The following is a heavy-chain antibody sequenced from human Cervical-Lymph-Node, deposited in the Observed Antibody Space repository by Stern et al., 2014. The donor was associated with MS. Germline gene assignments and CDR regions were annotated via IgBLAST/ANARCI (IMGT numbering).Heavy chain of an antibody. V-gene: IGHV3-23*01. Sequence: EVQLLESGGGLVQPGGSLRLSCAASGFTFNIYPMSWVRQAPGKGLEWVSVISGNGDVTYYADSVKGRFTIARDNSKNTLSLQMNSLRAEDTAVYYCAKDGGGNYYDSSGHYWPIDYWGQGTLVTVSS. D-gene: IGHD3-22*01. CDR2: ISGNGDVT. J-gene: IGHJ4*02. CDR1: GFTFNIYP. CDR3: AKDGGGNYYDSSGHYWPIDY.